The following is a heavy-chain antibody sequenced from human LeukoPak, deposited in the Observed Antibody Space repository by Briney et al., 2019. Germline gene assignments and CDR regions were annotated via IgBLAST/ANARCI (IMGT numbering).Heavy chain of an antibody. D-gene: IGHD6-13*01. CDR2: ISSSSSYI. CDR1: GFTFSSYS. J-gene: IGHJ4*02. CDR3: ARDRYSSSWYSFIVGYYFDY. Sequence: PGGSLRLSCAASGFTFSSYSMNWVRQAPGKGLEWVSSISSSSSYINYADSVKGRFTISRDNAKNSLYLQMNSLRAEDTAVYYCARDRYSSSWYSFIVGYYFDYWGQGTLVTVSS. V-gene: IGHV3-21*01.